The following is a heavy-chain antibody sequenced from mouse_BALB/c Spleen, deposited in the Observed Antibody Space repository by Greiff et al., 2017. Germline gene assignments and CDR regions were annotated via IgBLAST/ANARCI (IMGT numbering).Heavy chain of an antibody. CDR2: IYPGNGDT. J-gene: IGHJ2*01. V-gene: IGHV1-12*01. CDR1: GYTFTSYN. Sequence: QVQLQQPGAELVKPGASVKMSCKASGYTFTSYNMHWVKQTPGQGLEWIGAIYPGNGDTSYNQKFKGKATLTADKSSSTAYMQLSSLTSEDSAVYYCARESIYYDYTDYWGQGTTLTVSS. CDR3: ARESIYYDYTDY. D-gene: IGHD2-4*01.